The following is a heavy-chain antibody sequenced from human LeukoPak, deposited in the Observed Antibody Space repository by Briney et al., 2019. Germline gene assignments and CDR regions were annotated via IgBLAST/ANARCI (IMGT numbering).Heavy chain of an antibody. CDR3: GREATYSGYDRLDY. Sequence: GASVKVSCKASGYTFTSYGISWVRQAPGQGLEWMGWISAYNGNTNYAQKLQGRVTMTTDTSTSTAYMELRSLRSDDTAVYYCGREATYSGYDRLDYWGQGTLVTVSS. D-gene: IGHD5-12*01. J-gene: IGHJ4*02. CDR1: GYTFTSYG. V-gene: IGHV1-18*04. CDR2: ISAYNGNT.